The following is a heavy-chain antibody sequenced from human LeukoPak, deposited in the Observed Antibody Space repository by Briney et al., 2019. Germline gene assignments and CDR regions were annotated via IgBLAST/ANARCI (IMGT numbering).Heavy chain of an antibody. CDR1: GFTFSSYG. V-gene: IGHV3-30*02. J-gene: IGHJ4*02. D-gene: IGHD6-13*01. CDR2: IRYDGSNK. Sequence: PGGSLRLSCAASGFTFSSYGMHWVRQAPGKGLEWVAFIRYDGSNKYYADSVKGRFTISRDNSKNTLYLQMNSLRAEDTAVYYCAKDRVRAAAGILDYWGQGTLVTVSS. CDR3: AKDRVRAAAGILDY.